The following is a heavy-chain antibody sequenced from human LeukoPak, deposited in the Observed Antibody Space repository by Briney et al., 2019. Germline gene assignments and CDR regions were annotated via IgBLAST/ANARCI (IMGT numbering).Heavy chain of an antibody. J-gene: IGHJ5*02. CDR1: GGSISSTTYY. D-gene: IGHD3-10*01. CDR3: ARTPLRGATFFTSYPNWFDT. V-gene: IGHV4-61*05. CDR2: IYYSGST. Sequence: SETLSLTCTVSGGSISSTTYYWAWIRQPPGKGLEWIGYIYYSGSTNYNPSLKSRLSISVDTSKIQFSLRLSSVTVADTAVYYCARTPLRGATFFTSYPNWFDTWGQGTLVTVSS.